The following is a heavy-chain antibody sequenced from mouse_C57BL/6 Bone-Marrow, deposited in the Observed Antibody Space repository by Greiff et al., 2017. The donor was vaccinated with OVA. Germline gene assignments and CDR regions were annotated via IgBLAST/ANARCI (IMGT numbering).Heavy chain of an antibody. CDR3: ARWDSSGFFYAMDY. Sequence: QVQLQQSGAELVKPGASVKLSCKASGYTFTSYWMHWVKQRPGQGLEWIGMIHPNSGSTNYNEKFKSKATLTVDKSSSTAYMQLSSLTSEDSAVYYCARWDSSGFFYAMDYWGQGTSVTVSS. V-gene: IGHV1-64*01. CDR1: GYTFTSYW. J-gene: IGHJ4*01. D-gene: IGHD3-2*02. CDR2: IHPNSGST.